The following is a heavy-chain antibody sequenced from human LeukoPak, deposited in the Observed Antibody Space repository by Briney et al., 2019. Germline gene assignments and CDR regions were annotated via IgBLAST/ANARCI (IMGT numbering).Heavy chain of an antibody. CDR2: ISGNGGST. CDR1: GFTFSRYP. J-gene: IGHJ4*02. Sequence: GGSLRLSCSASGFTFSRYPMHWVRQAPGKGLEYVSAISGNGGSTYYADSVKGRFTISRDNSKNTLYLQMSSLRAEDTAVYYCVKERGYCSGGSCYFDYWGQGTLVTVSS. D-gene: IGHD2-15*01. V-gene: IGHV3-64D*09. CDR3: VKERGYCSGGSCYFDY.